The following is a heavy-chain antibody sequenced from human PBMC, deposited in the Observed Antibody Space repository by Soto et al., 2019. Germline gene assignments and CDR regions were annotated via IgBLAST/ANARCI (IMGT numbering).Heavy chain of an antibody. J-gene: IGHJ4*02. CDR3: ARDSSPYYDSSGYPYYFDY. D-gene: IGHD3-22*01. CDR2: INPSGGST. CDR1: GYTFTSYY. V-gene: IGHV1-46*01. Sequence: GASVKVSCKASGYTFTSYYMHWVRQAPGQGLEWMGIINPSGGSTSYAQKFQGRVTMTRDTSTSTVYMELSSLRSEDTAVYYCARDSSPYYDSSGYPYYFDYWGQGTLVTVSS.